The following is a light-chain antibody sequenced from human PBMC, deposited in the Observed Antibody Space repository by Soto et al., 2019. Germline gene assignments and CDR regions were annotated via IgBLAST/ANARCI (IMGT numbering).Light chain of an antibody. Sequence: DIQMTQSPSTLSASVGDRATITCRASQSISSRLAWYQQKPGKAPKLLIYKASSLESGVPSRFSGSGSGTEFTLTISRLQPDDFATYYYQHYNCSPWTFGQGTKVEIK. CDR1: QSISSR. V-gene: IGKV1-5*03. CDR2: KAS. J-gene: IGKJ1*01. CDR3: QHYNCSPWT.